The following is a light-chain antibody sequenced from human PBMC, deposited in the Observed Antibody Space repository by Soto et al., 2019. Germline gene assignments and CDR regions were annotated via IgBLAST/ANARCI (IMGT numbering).Light chain of an antibody. V-gene: IGLV2-11*01. Sequence: QSALTQPPSASGSPGQSVTVSCTGTSSDVGSYNYVSWYQQHPGKAPKLMIYDVSKRPSGVPDRFSGSKSGNTASLTISGLQAEDEADYYCCSYAGSYTSYVFGTGTKVTVL. CDR3: CSYAGSYTSYV. CDR2: DVS. CDR1: SSDVGSYNY. J-gene: IGLJ1*01.